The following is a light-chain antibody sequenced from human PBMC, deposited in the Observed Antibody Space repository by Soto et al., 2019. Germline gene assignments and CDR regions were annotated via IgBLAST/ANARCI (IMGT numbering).Light chain of an antibody. CDR1: RTVDGNY. V-gene: IGKV3-20*01. Sequence: RSWLPGERATLSCRASRTVDGNYLAWYHQKPGQAPRLLIYGASSRAAGIPDRFSGSGSGTDFTLTISRLEPEDFAVYYCQQYGSSPTWTFGQGTKVDIK. CDR2: GAS. J-gene: IGKJ1*01. CDR3: QQYGSSPTWT.